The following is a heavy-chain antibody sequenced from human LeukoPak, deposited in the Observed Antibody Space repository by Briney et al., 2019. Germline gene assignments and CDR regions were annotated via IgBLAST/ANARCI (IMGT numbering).Heavy chain of an antibody. CDR1: GFTFSSYE. D-gene: IGHD3-10*02. CDR3: AELGITMIGGV. J-gene: IGHJ6*04. V-gene: IGHV3-48*03. Sequence: GGSLRLSCAASGFTFSSYEMNWVRQAPGKGLEWVPYISGSGSTIYYADSVKGRFTISRDNAKNSLYLQMNSLRAEDTAVYYCAELGITMIGGVWGKGTTVTISS. CDR2: ISGSGSTI.